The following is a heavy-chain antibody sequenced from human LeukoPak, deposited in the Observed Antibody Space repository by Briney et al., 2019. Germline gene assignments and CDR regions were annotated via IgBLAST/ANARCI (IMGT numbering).Heavy chain of an antibody. Sequence: SDTLSLTCAVSGYSISSNNWWAWMRQPPGKGLEWIGYMYHSGSTYNNPYNPSLSSRVTLSIDTSKNHFSLKLDSVTEIDTAMYYCARNHAVAGNHGAFDIWGQGTLVTVSS. CDR2: MYHSGST. D-gene: IGHD6-19*01. J-gene: IGHJ3*02. CDR1: GYSISSNNW. V-gene: IGHV4-28*01. CDR3: ARNHAVAGNHGAFDI.